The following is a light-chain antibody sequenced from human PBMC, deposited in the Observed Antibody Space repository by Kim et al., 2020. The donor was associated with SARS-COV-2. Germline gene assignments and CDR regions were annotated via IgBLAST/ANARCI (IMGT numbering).Light chain of an antibody. CDR2: SNF. V-gene: IGLV1-44*01. Sequence: GQRGTSACSGSSDNSRSHTVSGYLQLPEAAPKLLSYSNFQRSSGVPDRFSGSKSGTSASLAISGLQSDDEADYYCATWDDSLNGWVFGGGTQLTVL. CDR1: SDNSRSHT. J-gene: IGLJ3*02. CDR3: ATWDDSLNGWV.